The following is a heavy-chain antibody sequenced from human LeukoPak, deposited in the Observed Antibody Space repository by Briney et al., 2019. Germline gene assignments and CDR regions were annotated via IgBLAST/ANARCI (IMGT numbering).Heavy chain of an antibody. J-gene: IGHJ4*02. V-gene: IGHV4-39*01. CDR3: ARSLRSDDY. Sequence: SETLSLTCTASGGSISSSSYYWGWIRQPPGKGLEWIGSIYYSGTTYYNPSLKSRVTISVDTSKNQFSLKLSSVTAADTAVYYCARSLRSDDYWGQGTLVTVSS. D-gene: IGHD4-17*01. CDR1: GGSISSSSYY. CDR2: IYYSGTT.